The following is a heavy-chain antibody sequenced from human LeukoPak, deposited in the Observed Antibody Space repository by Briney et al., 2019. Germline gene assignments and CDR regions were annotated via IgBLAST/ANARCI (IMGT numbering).Heavy chain of an antibody. Sequence: SETLSLTCTVSGGSISSGAYYWSWIRQLPGKGLEWIGYISYSGSTYYNPSLESRVSISGDTSKNQFSLKLSSVIAADTAVYYCARVKRVNYDFWSGYPGSAFDYWGQGTLVTVSS. CDR1: GGSISSGAYY. D-gene: IGHD3-3*01. CDR2: ISYSGST. J-gene: IGHJ4*02. V-gene: IGHV4-31*03. CDR3: ARVKRVNYDFWSGYPGSAFDY.